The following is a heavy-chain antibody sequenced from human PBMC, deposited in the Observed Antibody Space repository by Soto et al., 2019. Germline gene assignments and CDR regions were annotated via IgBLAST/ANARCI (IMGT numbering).Heavy chain of an antibody. CDR3: TRAQAWAIHDY. V-gene: IGHV1-46*03. CDR1: GYTFSTYY. CDR2: INPSSGST. Sequence: QVQLVQSGAEVKKPGASVKISCKASGYTFSTYYIHWVRQAPGQGLEWMGTINPSSGSTTYTQKFQGRVTMTRDTSTSTVYMELSSLRSEDTAVYHCTRAQAWAIHDYWGQGTLVTVSS. J-gene: IGHJ4*02. D-gene: IGHD5-18*01.